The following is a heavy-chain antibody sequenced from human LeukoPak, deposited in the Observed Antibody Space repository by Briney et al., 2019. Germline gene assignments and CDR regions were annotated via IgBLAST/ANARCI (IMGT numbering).Heavy chain of an antibody. Sequence: PSETLSLTCTVSGASISGSGYYWGWIRQPPGKGLEWIGNIYDSGSTYYNASLQSRFTISIDTSKNQFSLKLSSVTAADTAVYYCARARVYCSGGSCYSLVFDYWGQGTLVTVSS. D-gene: IGHD2-15*01. CDR1: GASISGSGYY. CDR3: ARARVYCSGGSCYSLVFDY. J-gene: IGHJ4*02. CDR2: IYDSGST. V-gene: IGHV4-39*07.